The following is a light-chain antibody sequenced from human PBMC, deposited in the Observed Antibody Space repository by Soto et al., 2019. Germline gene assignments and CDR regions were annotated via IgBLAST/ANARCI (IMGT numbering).Light chain of an antibody. Sequence: IQMTQSPSSLSASVGDRVTITGRASQSISTYLNWYQQKPGKAPKLLIYAASSLQSGVPSRFSGSGSGTDFTLPITSLQPEDFATYYGQQSYSAPGTFGQGTKLEIK. CDR2: AAS. V-gene: IGKV1-39*01. J-gene: IGKJ2*01. CDR1: QSISTY. CDR3: QQSYSAPGT.